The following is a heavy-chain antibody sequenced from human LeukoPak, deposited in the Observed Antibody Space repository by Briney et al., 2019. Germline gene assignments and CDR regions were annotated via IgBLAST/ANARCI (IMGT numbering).Heavy chain of an antibody. CDR3: VREIIDF. V-gene: IGHV3-48*03. D-gene: IGHD3-10*01. J-gene: IGHJ4*02. CDR1: GFTFSGYE. Sequence: GGSLRLSCAASGFTFSGYEMNWVRQAPGKGLEWISYICGRGKTKYYADSVKGRFTISRDNSKNTVNLQMSSLRAEDTAVYYCVREIIDFWGQGTLVTVSS. CDR2: ICGRGKTK.